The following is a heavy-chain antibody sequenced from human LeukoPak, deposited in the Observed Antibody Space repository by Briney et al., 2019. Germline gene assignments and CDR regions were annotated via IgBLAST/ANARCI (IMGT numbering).Heavy chain of an antibody. V-gene: IGHV3-33*01. CDR2: IWYDGSNK. CDR1: GFTFSSYG. D-gene: IGHD3-10*01. CDR3: AREGITMVRGVIPSDAFDI. J-gene: IGHJ3*02. Sequence: PGGSPRLSCAASGFTFSSYGMHWVRQAPGKGLEWVAVIWYDGSNKYYADSVKGRFTISRDNSKNTLYLQMNSLRAEDTAVYYCAREGITMVRGVIPSDAFDIWGQGTMVTVSS.